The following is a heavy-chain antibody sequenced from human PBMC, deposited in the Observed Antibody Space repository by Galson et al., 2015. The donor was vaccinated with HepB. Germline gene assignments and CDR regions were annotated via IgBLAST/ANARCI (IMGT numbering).Heavy chain of an antibody. CDR1: GFTFSSYA. CDR3: AKKGLTTVTSARFDP. J-gene: IGHJ5*02. Sequence: SLRLSCAASGFTFSSYAMSWVRQAPGKGLEWVSIISGSGGNTYYADSVKGRFTISRNNSKNTLYLQMNSLRAEDTAVYYCAKKGLTTVTSARFDPWGQGTLVTVSS. D-gene: IGHD4-17*01. CDR2: ISGSGGNT. V-gene: IGHV3-23*01.